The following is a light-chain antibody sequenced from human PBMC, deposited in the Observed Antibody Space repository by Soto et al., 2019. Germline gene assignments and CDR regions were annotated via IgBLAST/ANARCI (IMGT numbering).Light chain of an antibody. J-gene: IGKJ1*01. CDR3: IQGSLWPRT. Sequence: EVVMTQSPLSLPVTLGQPASISCRSSQSLVNSDGNTYLNWFHQRPGQSPRRLIYKVSNRDSGVQGRFSGSGSGADFTLRISRVEAEDVGVYYCIQGSLWPRTFGQGTRVEIK. CDR2: KVS. V-gene: IGKV2-30*01. CDR1: QSLVNSDGNTY.